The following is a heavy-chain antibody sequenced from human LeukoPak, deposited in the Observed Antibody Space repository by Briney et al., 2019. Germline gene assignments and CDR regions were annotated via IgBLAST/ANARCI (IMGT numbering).Heavy chain of an antibody. D-gene: IGHD3-10*01. CDR1: GGSIRGSDNY. CDR2: IYSSGST. V-gene: IGHV4-39*01. J-gene: IGHJ6*02. CDR3: ARRGSFPSGEMPIGYFSSYGMDV. Sequence: KASETLSLSCTVSGGSIRGSDNYWDWIRQSPGEGLEWIGSIYSSGSTFYNPSLNSRVTISVDTSTNQLSLKLNSVTAADTAVYYCARRGSFPSGEMPIGYFSSYGMDVWGQGTTVTVSS.